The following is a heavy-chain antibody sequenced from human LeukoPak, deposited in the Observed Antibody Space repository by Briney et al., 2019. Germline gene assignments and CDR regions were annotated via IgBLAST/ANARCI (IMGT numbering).Heavy chain of an antibody. Sequence: GASVKVSCKASGGTFSSYAISWVRQAPGQGLEWMGGIIPIFGTANYAQKFQGRVTITADESTSTAYMELSSLRSEDTAVYYCAREWIQLREYYYGMDVWGQGTTVTVSS. J-gene: IGHJ6*02. V-gene: IGHV1-69*01. D-gene: IGHD5-18*01. CDR1: GGTFSSYA. CDR2: IIPIFGTA. CDR3: AREWIQLREYYYGMDV.